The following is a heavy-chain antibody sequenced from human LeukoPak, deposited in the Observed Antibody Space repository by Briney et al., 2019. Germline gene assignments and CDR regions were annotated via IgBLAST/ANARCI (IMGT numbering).Heavy chain of an antibody. J-gene: IGHJ4*02. CDR3: AKGYCSGGSCYTPAGLDY. D-gene: IGHD2-15*01. Sequence: PGGSLRLXCAASGFTFSSYGMHWVRQAPGKGLEWVAVIWYDGSNKHYADSVKGRFTISRDNSKNTLYLQMNSLGAEDTAVYYCAKGYCSGGSCYTPAGLDYWGQGTLVTVSS. CDR1: GFTFSSYG. V-gene: IGHV3-33*06. CDR2: IWYDGSNK.